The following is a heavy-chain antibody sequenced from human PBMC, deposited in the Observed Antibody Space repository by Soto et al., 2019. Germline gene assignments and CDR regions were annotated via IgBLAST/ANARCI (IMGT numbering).Heavy chain of an antibody. V-gene: IGHV3-23*01. Sequence: ESGGGLVQPGGSLRLSCAASGFTFSTYAMSWVRQAPGKGLEWVSTISDSGGRTYYAASVKGRFTISRDNSKNTLYLLMNSLSAEDTALYYCAKFHGSGTYYNFPDYWGQGTLVTVSS. D-gene: IGHD3-10*01. CDR1: GFTFSTYA. J-gene: IGHJ4*02. CDR2: ISDSGGRT. CDR3: AKFHGSGTYYNFPDY.